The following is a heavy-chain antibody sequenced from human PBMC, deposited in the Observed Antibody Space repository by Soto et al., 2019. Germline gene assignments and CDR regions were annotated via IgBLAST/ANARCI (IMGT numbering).Heavy chain of an antibody. Sequence: QVQLVQSGAEVKKPGASVKVSCKASGYTFTSYGISWVRQAPGQGLEWMGWISAYNGNTNYAQKLQGRVTMTPETSTSTAYMELRSLRCDATAVYSCARVGAFGIFGVVTVSSYYSGMDVWGEGATVTVS. D-gene: IGHD3-3*01. J-gene: IGHJ6*02. CDR3: ARVGAFGIFGVVTVSSYYSGMDV. CDR1: GYTFTSYG. CDR2: ISAYNGNT. V-gene: IGHV1-18*01.